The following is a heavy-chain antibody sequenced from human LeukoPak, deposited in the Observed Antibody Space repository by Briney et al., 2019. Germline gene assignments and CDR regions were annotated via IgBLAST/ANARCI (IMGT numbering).Heavy chain of an antibody. Sequence: GASVKVSCKASGYTFTSYGISWVRQAPGQGLEWMGWISGYNDNRNYAQKLQGRVTVTTYTSTSTTYMELRSLRSDDTAVYYCASSRGSVAVSPLDYWGQGNLVTGSS. V-gene: IGHV1-18*01. CDR1: GYTFTSYG. CDR2: ISGYNDNR. D-gene: IGHD6-19*01. J-gene: IGHJ4*02. CDR3: ASSRGSVAVSPLDY.